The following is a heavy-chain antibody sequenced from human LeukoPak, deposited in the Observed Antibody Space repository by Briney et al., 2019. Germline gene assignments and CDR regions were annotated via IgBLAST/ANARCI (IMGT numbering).Heavy chain of an antibody. J-gene: IGHJ4*02. CDR2: ITSNSRYT. CDR1: GFTFSSHW. CDR3: ARDRYCSGGSCPEFDY. V-gene: IGHV3-21*01. D-gene: IGHD2-15*01. Sequence: GGSLRLSCAASGFTFSSHWMHWVRQAPGKGLEWVSSITSNSRYTYYADSVKGRFTISRDNAKNSLYLQMNSLRAEDTAVYYCARDRYCSGGSCPEFDYWGQGTLVTVSS.